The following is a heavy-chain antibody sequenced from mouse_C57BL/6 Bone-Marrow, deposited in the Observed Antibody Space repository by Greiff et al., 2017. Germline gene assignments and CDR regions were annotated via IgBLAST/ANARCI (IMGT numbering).Heavy chain of an antibody. V-gene: IGHV5-4*03. CDR1: GFTFSSYA. J-gene: IGHJ2*01. Sequence: DVKLVESGGGLVKPGGSLKLSCAASGFTFSSYAMSWVRQTPEKRLEWVATISHGGSYTYYPDNVKGRFTISRDNAKNNLYLQMSHLKSEDTAMYYCARGDYGSSSFDYWGQGTTLTVSS. CDR2: ISHGGSYT. CDR3: ARGDYGSSSFDY. D-gene: IGHD1-1*01.